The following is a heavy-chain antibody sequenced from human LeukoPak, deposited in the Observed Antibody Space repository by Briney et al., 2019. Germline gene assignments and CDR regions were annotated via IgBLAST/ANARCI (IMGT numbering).Heavy chain of an antibody. CDR1: GFTFDDYA. CDR2: ISGDGGST. V-gene: IGHV3-43*02. CDR3: AKSPHYYDSSGYYPDAFDI. J-gene: IGHJ3*02. D-gene: IGHD3-22*01. Sequence: GGSLRLSCAASGFTFDDYAMHWVRQAPGKSLEWVSLISGDGGSTYYADSVKGRFTISRDNCKNSLYLQMNSLRTEDTALYYCAKSPHYYDSSGYYPDAFDIWGQETMVTVSS.